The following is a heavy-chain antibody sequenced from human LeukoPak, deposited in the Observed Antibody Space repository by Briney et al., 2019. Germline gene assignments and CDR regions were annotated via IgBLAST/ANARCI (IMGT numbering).Heavy chain of an antibody. Sequence: GGSLRLSGSAYGFPFSSYWMSWVRQAPGQGLEWVANIKPDGSEKSYVDSGKGRFTISRDNAKNSLYLQMNSLRGEDTAVYYCARGQMAGYWGQGTLVTVSS. D-gene: IGHD5-24*01. J-gene: IGHJ4*02. V-gene: IGHV3-7*05. CDR1: GFPFSSYW. CDR3: ARGQMAGY. CDR2: IKPDGSEK.